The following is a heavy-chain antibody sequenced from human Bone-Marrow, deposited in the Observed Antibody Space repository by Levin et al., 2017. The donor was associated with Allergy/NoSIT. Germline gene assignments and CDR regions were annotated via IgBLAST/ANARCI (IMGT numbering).Heavy chain of an antibody. CDR1: GGSISSGDYY. J-gene: IGHJ5*02. V-gene: IGHV4-30-4*01. CDR3: ARAGYYDSSGPCIDP. D-gene: IGHD3-22*01. CDR2: IYYSGST. Sequence: SETLSLTCTVSGGSISSGDYYWSWIRQPPGKGLEWIGYIYYSGSTYYNPSLKSRVTISVDTSKNQFSLKLSSVTAADTAVYYCARAGYYDSSGPCIDPWGQGTLVTVSS.